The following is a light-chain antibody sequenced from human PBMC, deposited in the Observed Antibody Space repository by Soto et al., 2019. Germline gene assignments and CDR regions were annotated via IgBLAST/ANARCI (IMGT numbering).Light chain of an antibody. Sequence: IPMTQSPSSLSASVGERVTITCRASQSIGNFLNWYQQRPGKAPKLLIYAASSLESGVPSRFTARASGTEFTLTISSLQPEDSATYYCQQSYTTPPNSFGQGTKLEIK. CDR2: AAS. CDR3: QQSYTTPPNS. CDR1: QSIGNF. V-gene: IGKV1-39*01. J-gene: IGKJ2*01.